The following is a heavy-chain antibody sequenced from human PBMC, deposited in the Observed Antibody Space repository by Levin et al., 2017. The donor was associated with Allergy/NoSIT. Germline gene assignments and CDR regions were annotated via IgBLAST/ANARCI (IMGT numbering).Heavy chain of an antibody. CDR3: AKERDWLGSGWPVFDFDY. V-gene: IGHV3-23*01. Sequence: HPGGSLRLSCAASGFTFSSYAMSWVRQAPGKGLEWVSAISGSGGSTYYADSVKGRFTISRDNSKNTLYLQMNSLRAEDTAVYYCAKERDWLGSGWPVFDFDYWGQGTLVTVSS. CDR1: GFTFSSYA. CDR2: ISGSGGST. J-gene: IGHJ4*02. D-gene: IGHD6-19*01.